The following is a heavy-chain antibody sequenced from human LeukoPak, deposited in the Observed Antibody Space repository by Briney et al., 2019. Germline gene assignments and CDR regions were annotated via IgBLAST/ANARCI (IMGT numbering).Heavy chain of an antibody. CDR3: ARDEGSSYPFDY. Sequence: SETLSLTCTVSGGSISGYYWSWIRQPPGKGLEWIGSIYYSGSTYYNPSLKSRVTISVDTSKNQFSLNLSSVTAADTAVYFCARDEGSSYPFDYWGQGTLVTVSS. J-gene: IGHJ4*02. CDR2: IYYSGST. CDR1: GGSISGYY. D-gene: IGHD2-2*01. V-gene: IGHV4-59*12.